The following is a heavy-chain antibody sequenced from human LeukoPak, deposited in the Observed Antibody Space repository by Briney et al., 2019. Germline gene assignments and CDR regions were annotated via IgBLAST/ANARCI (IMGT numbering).Heavy chain of an antibody. CDR2: IYYSGST. D-gene: IGHD5-18*01. J-gene: IGHJ4*02. Sequence: SETLSLTCTVSGSSISSYYWSWIRQPPGKGLEWIGYIYYSGSTNYNPSLKSRVTISVDTSKNQFSLKLSSVTAADTAVYYCARHEDTAMVYFDYWGQGTLVTVSS. CDR1: GSSISSYY. CDR3: ARHEDTAMVYFDY. V-gene: IGHV4-59*08.